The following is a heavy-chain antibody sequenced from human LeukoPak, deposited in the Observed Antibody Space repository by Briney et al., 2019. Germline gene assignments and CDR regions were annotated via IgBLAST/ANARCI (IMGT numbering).Heavy chain of an antibody. CDR2: IYYSGST. CDR1: GGSISSYY. Sequence: SETLSLTCTVSGGSISSYYWSWIRQPPGKGLEWIGYIYYSGSTNYNPSPKSRVTISVDTSKNQFSLKLSSVTAADTAVYYCARGHDYGDYVMGYWGQGTLVTVSS. CDR3: ARGHDYGDYVMGY. J-gene: IGHJ4*02. V-gene: IGHV4-59*01. D-gene: IGHD4-17*01.